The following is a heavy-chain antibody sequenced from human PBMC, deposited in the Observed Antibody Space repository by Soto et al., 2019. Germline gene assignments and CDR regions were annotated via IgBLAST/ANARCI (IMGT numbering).Heavy chain of an antibody. CDR3: SSYSSGWYGPNSFDS. Sequence: GGSLRLSCAASGFTFSSYSMNWVRQAPGKGLEWVSSISSSSSYIYYADSVKGRFTISRDNAKTSLYLHMNSLRAEDTAVYYCSSYSSGWYGPNSFDSRGQRT. J-gene: IGHJ5*01. D-gene: IGHD6-19*01. CDR2: ISSSSSYI. V-gene: IGHV3-21*01. CDR1: GFTFSSYS.